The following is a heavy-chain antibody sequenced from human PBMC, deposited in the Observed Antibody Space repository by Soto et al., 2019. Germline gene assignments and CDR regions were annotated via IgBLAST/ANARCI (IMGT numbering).Heavy chain of an antibody. V-gene: IGHV4-59*01. CDR1: GGSISSYY. D-gene: IGHD3-3*01. Sequence: SETLSLTCTVSGGSISSYYWSWIRQPPGKGLEWIGYIYYSGSTNYNPSLKSRVTISVDTSKNQFSLKLSSVTAADTAVYYCARVRRTDFWSGYYDDAFDIWGQGTMVTVSS. J-gene: IGHJ3*02. CDR3: ARVRRTDFWSGYYDDAFDI. CDR2: IYYSGST.